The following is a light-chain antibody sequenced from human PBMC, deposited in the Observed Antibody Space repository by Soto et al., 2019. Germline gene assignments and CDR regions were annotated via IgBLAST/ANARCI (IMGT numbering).Light chain of an antibody. Sequence: DIPLTQSHSTLSVSLPARVDMXGRASQDIDISLAWFQQRPGKAPEVLIYAASGLVTGVPPTFSGSGSGTEFTLTISSVQPDDFATYFCQHYDTFSWTFGQGTKVDIK. CDR1: QDIDIS. CDR3: QHYDTFSWT. V-gene: IGKV1-5*01. CDR2: AAS. J-gene: IGKJ1*01.